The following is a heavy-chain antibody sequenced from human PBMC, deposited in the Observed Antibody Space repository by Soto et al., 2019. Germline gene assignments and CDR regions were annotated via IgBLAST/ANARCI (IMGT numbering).Heavy chain of an antibody. CDR2: IYYSGST. CDR1: GGSISSYY. Sequence: PSETLSLTCTVSGGSISSYYWSWIRQPPGKGLEWIGYIYYSGSTNYNPSLKSRVTISVDTSKNQFSLKLSSVTAADTAVYYCARDLSSSWSTGSYYYGMDVWGQGTTVTVSS. CDR3: ARDLSSSWSTGSYYYGMDV. D-gene: IGHD6-13*01. J-gene: IGHJ6*02. V-gene: IGHV4-59*01.